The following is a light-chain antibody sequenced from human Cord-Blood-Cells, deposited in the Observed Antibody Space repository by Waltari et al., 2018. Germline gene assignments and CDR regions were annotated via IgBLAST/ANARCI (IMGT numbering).Light chain of an antibody. J-gene: IGKJ2*01. CDR1: QSVRSY. Sequence: EIVLTQSPATLSLSPGERATLSCRASQSVRSYLAWYQQKPGQPPRLLIFDASNRATGIPARFSGSGSGTDFTLTISSLEPEDFAVYYWQQRSNWPPMYTFGQGTKLESK. CDR3: QQRSNWPPMYT. V-gene: IGKV3-11*01. CDR2: DAS.